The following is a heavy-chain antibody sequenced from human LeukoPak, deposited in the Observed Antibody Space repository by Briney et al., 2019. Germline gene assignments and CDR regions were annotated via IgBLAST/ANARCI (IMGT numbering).Heavy chain of an antibody. CDR2: IYCSGDT. CDR3: ARGLWSFDP. CDR1: GGSMTSYY. J-gene: IGHJ5*02. Sequence: PSETLSLTCTVSGGSMTSYYWSWIRQPPGKGLEWIGYIYCSGDTNYNPSLKSRVTISVDTSKNQFSLKLSSVTATDTAVYYCARGLWSFDPWGQGTLVTVSS. D-gene: IGHD3-16*01. V-gene: IGHV4-59*01.